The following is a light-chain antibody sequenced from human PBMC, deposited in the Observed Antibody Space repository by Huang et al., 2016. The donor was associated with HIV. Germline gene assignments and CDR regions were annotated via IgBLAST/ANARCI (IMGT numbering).Light chain of an antibody. CDR1: QSVSTN. CDR2: GAS. CDR3: QQYNSWPPLFT. Sequence: EVLLTQSPATLSVSPGERATLSCRASQSVSTNLDWYQQKPGQAPRLLIYGASTRASGVPARFRGSGSGTEFTLTISSRQSEDSAVYYCQQYNSWPPLFTFGPGTKVDIK. J-gene: IGKJ3*01. V-gene: IGKV3-15*01.